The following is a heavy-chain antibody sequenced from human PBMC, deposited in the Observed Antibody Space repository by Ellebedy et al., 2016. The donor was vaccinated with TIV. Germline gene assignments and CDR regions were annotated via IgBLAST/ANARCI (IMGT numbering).Heavy chain of an antibody. CDR2: ITHSGST. CDR3: TSWGDYGGNRHLDY. D-gene: IGHD4-23*01. V-gene: IGHV4-34*07. CDR1: GWPFSGYS. Sequence: SETLSLXCAVYGWPFSGYSWNWIRQPPGKGLEWVGDITHSGSTNYNPSLKSRVTLSVDTSKNQFSLKLSSVTAADTAVYYCTSWGDYGGNRHLDYWGQGTPVTVAS. J-gene: IGHJ4*02.